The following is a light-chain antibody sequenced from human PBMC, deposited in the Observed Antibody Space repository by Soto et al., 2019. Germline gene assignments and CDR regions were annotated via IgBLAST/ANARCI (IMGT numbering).Light chain of an antibody. CDR1: QSISSY. CDR3: QEYNSYSGT. J-gene: IGKJ1*01. Sequence: DIHMTQSPSSLSASLGDRVTITFRASQSISSYLNWYQQKPGKAPKLLIYAASSLQSGVPSRFSGSGSGTKFTLTISSLQPDDFATYYCQEYNSYSGTFGQGTKVDI. CDR2: AAS. V-gene: IGKV1-39*01.